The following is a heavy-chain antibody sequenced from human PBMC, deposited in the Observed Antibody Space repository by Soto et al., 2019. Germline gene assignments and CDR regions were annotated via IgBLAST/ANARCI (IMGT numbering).Heavy chain of an antibody. CDR2: ISGSGGST. V-gene: IGHV3-23*01. J-gene: IGHJ4*02. Sequence: GGSLRLSCAASGFTVSSNYMSWVRQAPGKGLEWVSAISGSGGSTYYADSVKGQFTISRDNSKNTLYLQMNSLRAEDTAVYYCAKGISGVGYYNYWGQGTLVTVSS. CDR3: AKGISGVGYYNY. D-gene: IGHD3-22*01. CDR1: GFTVSSNY.